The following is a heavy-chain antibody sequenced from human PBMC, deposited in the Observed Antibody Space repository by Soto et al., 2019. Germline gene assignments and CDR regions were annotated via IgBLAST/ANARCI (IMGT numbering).Heavy chain of an antibody. CDR1: GFTVSSNY. J-gene: IGHJ4*02. CDR2: IYSGGST. D-gene: IGHD2-15*01. CDR3: ARAVSGYCSGGSCYYFDY. V-gene: IGHV3-53*01. Sequence: GGSLRLSCAASGFTVSSNYMSWVRQAPGKGLEWVSVIYSGGSTYYADSGKGRFTISRDNSKNTLYLQMNSLRAEDTAVYYCARAVSGYCSGGSCYYFDYWGQGTLVTVSS.